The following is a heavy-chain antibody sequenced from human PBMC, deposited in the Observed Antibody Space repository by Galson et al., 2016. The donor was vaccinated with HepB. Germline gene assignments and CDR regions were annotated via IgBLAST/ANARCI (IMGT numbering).Heavy chain of an antibody. J-gene: IGHJ4*02. CDR3: ARGHYDILNGLDF. V-gene: IGHV3-33*01. Sequence: SLRLSCAASGFTFRNFGMHWVRQAPGKGLEWVGIIWHDASQEYYADSVKGRFFVSRDNSNNMVSLQMNSLRVDDAALYYCARGHYDILNGLDFLGQGTLVTVSS. CDR1: GFTFRNFG. CDR2: IWHDASQE. D-gene: IGHD3-9*01.